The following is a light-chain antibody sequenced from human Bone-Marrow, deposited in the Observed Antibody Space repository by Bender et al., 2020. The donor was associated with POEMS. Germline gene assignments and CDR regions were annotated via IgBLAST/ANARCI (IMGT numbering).Light chain of an antibody. CDR1: NSNIGTNA. J-gene: IGLJ3*02. Sequence: QSVLTQPPSASGTPGQRVTISCSGSNSNIGTNAVNWYQHFPGPAPKLLIYRCNQRPSGVPDRFYAFTSGPSASLAIGGLQSEDEADYCGAEWDAGLSGVVFGGGTKLTLL. V-gene: IGLV1-44*01. CDR3: AEWDAGLSGVV. CDR2: RCN.